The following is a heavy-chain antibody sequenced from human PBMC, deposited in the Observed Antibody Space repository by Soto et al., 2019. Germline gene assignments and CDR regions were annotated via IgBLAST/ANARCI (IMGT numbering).Heavy chain of an antibody. J-gene: IGHJ5*02. CDR3: ARGGVNYYDSSGLAP. D-gene: IGHD3-22*01. Sequence: ASVKVSCKASGYTFTGYYMHWVGQAPGQGLEWMGWINPNSGGTNYAQKFQGRVTMTRDTSISTAYMELSRLSSDDTAVYYCARGGVNYYDSSGLAPWGQGTLVTVSS. CDR2: INPNSGGT. CDR1: GYTFTGYY. V-gene: IGHV1-2*02.